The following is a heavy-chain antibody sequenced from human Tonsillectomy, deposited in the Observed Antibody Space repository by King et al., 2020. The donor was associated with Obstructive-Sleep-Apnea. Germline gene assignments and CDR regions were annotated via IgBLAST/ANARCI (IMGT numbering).Heavy chain of an antibody. CDR1: GFTFSDYY. CDR2: ISSSSSYT. CDR3: AREKDYYDSSGYLFDY. J-gene: IGHJ4*02. D-gene: IGHD3-22*01. Sequence: VQLVESGGGLVKPGGSLRLSCAASGFTFSDYYMSWIRQAPGKGLEWVSYISSSSSYTNYADSVKGRFTISRDNAKNSLYLQMNSLRAEDTAVYYCAREKDYYDSSGYLFDYWGQGTLVTVSS. V-gene: IGHV3-11*06.